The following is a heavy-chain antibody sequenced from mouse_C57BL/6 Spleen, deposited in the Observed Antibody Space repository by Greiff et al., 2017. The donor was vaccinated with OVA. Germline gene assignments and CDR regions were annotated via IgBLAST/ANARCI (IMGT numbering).Heavy chain of an antibody. V-gene: IGHV1-26*01. CDR2: INPNNGGT. D-gene: IGHD1-1*01. CDR3: ARGGITTVVARGYYAMDY. CDR1: GYTFTDYY. Sequence: EVQLQQSGPELVKPGASVKISCKASGYTFTDYYMNWVKQSHGKSLEWIGDINPNNGGTSYNQKFKGKATLTVDKSSSTAYMELRSLTSEDSAVYYCARGGITTVVARGYYAMDYWGQGTSVTVSS. J-gene: IGHJ4*01.